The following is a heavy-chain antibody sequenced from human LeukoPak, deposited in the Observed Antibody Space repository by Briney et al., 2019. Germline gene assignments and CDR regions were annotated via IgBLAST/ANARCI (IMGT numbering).Heavy chain of an antibody. Sequence: SETLSLTCAVSGGSISSSHHYWGWIRQPPGKGLEWIGNIYSSGSTYYNPSLRTRVTISVDTSKNQFSLKLSSVTAADTAVYYCARVECSSTSCYPDPWGQGTLVTVSS. V-gene: IGHV4-39*01. CDR3: ARVECSSTSCYPDP. CDR2: IYSSGST. CDR1: GGSISSSHHY. D-gene: IGHD2-2*01. J-gene: IGHJ5*02.